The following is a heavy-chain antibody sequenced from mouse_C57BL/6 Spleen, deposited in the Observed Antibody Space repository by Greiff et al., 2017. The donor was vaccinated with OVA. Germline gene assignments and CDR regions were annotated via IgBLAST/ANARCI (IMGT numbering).Heavy chain of an antibody. V-gene: IGHV1-20*01. Sequence: EVMLVESGPELVKPGDSVKISCKASGYSFTGYFMNWVMQSHGKSLEWIGRINPYNGDTFYNQKFKGKATLTVDKSSSTAHMELRSLTSEDSAVYYCARGRVTTPYYFDYRGQGTTLTVSS. CDR3: ARGRVTTPYYFDY. CDR1: GYSFTGYF. CDR2: INPYNGDT. D-gene: IGHD2-5*01. J-gene: IGHJ2*01.